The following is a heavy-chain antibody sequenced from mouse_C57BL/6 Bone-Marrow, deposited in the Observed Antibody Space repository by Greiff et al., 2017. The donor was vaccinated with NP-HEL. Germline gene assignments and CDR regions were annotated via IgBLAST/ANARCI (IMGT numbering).Heavy chain of an antibody. V-gene: IGHV3-6*01. Sequence: EVKLMESGPGLVKPSQSLSLTCSVTGYSITSGYYWNWIRQFPGNKLEWMGYISYDGSNNYNPSLKNRISITRDTSKNQFFLKLNSVTTEDTATYYCARGRLRRGDYWGQGTSVTVSS. CDR2: ISYDGSN. J-gene: IGHJ4*01. CDR1: GYSITSGYY. CDR3: ARGRLRRGDY. D-gene: IGHD2-2*01.